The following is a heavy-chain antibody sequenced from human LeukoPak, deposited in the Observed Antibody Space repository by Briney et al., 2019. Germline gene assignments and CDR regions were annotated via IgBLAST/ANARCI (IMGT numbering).Heavy chain of an antibody. CDR2: INHSGST. D-gene: IGHD4-11*01. J-gene: IGHJ6*03. V-gene: IGHV4-34*01. CDR3: ARTVTFYYYYYYMDV. Sequence: SETLSLTCAIYGGSFSGYYWSWIRQPPGKGLEWIGEINHSGSTNYNPSLKSRVTISVDKSKNQFSLKLSSVTAADTAVYYCARTVTFYYYYYYMDVWGKGTTVTVSS. CDR1: GGSFSGYY.